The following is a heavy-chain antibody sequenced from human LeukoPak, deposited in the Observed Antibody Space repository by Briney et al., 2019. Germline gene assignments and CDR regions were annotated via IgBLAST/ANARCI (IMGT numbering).Heavy chain of an antibody. D-gene: IGHD5-18*01. CDR2: IYHSGTA. V-gene: IGHV4-38-2*01. CDR1: DYSISSDYY. Sequence: SETLSLTCGVSDYSISSDYYWGWIRQPPGKGLEWIGSIYHSGTAYYNPSLNSRVTISVDTSKNQFSLKLSSVTAADTAVYYCARRGYSYGPFDYWGQGTLVTVSS. CDR3: ARRGYSYGPFDY. J-gene: IGHJ4*02.